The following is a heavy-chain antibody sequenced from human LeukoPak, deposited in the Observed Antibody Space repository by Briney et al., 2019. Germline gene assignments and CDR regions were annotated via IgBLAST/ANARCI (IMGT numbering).Heavy chain of an antibody. J-gene: IGHJ4*02. Sequence: GGSLRPSCAASGFTFSSYWMSWVRQAPGKGLEWVANIKQDGSERNYVDSVKGRFTVSRDNAKNSLYLQMNSLRAEDTAVYYCAQLRSWDYWGQGTLVTVSS. CDR2: IKQDGSER. D-gene: IGHD5-24*01. CDR3: AQLRSWDY. V-gene: IGHV3-7*01. CDR1: GFTFSSYW.